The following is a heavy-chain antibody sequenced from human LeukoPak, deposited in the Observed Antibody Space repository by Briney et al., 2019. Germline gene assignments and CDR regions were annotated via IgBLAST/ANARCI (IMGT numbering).Heavy chain of an antibody. J-gene: IGHJ5*02. Sequence: GGSLRLSCAASGFTFSDYYMNWIRQAPGKGLEWVSYISSSGSSIYYADSVKGRFTTSRDNSKNILYLQMNSLRAQDTAVYYCAKDRSCSSTSCDLNWFDPWGQGTLVTVSS. CDR3: AKDRSCSSTSCDLNWFDP. CDR2: ISSSGSSI. CDR1: GFTFSDYY. V-gene: IGHV3-11*01. D-gene: IGHD2-2*01.